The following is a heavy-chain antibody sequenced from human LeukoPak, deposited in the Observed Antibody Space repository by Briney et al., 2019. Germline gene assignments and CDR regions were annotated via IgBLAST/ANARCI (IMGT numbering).Heavy chain of an antibody. CDR2: IYPDDSDT. CDR3: VRRGSSWPPEPPDN. D-gene: IGHD6-13*01. J-gene: IGHJ4*02. CDR1: GYIFTTYW. Sequence: GESLKISCKASGYIFTTYWIGWVRQLPGKGLEWMGTIYPDDSDTRYSPSFQGQVTISADKSVSTAYLQWSSLKASDTAIYYCVRRGSSWPPEPPDNWGQGTLVTVSS. V-gene: IGHV5-51*01.